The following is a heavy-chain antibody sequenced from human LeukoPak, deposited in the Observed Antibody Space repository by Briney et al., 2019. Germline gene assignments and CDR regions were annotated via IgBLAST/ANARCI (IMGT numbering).Heavy chain of an antibody. Sequence: SETLSLTCTVSSGSISSSIHYWGWIRQPPGKRLQWIGNIYYSGSTYYNPSLKSRVTISVDTSKNQLSLRLTSVTAADTVVYYCARTPIYYFDNSGYYNWGQGTLVTVSS. V-gene: IGHV4-39*07. J-gene: IGHJ4*02. D-gene: IGHD3-22*01. CDR3: ARTPIYYFDNSGYYN. CDR2: IYYSGST. CDR1: SGSISSSIHY.